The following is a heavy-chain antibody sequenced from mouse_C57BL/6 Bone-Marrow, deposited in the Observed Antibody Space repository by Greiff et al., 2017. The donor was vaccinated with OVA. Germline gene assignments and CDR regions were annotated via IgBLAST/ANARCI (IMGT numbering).Heavy chain of an antibody. V-gene: IGHV14-4*01. Sequence: EVQLQQSGAELVRPGASVKLSCTASGFNIKDDYMHWVKQRPEQGLEWIGWIDPENGDTEYASKFQGKATITADTSSNTAYLQLSSLTSEDTAVYYCTTHTIDGNQAWFAYWGQGTLVTVSA. CDR2: IDPENGDT. CDR3: TTHTIDGNQAWFAY. D-gene: IGHD2-1*01. CDR1: GFNIKDDY. J-gene: IGHJ3*01.